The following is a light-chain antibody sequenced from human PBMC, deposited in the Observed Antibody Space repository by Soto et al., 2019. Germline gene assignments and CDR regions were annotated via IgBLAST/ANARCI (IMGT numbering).Light chain of an antibody. CDR3: SSFTVSSSVI. Sequence: QSALTQPASVSGSPGQSITVSCTGSSSDVGSYNLVSWYQQYPGKAPKLMVYDVSNRPSGVSNRFSGSKSGNTASLTISGLQAEDEADYYCSSFTVSSSVIFGGGIKVTVL. J-gene: IGLJ2*01. CDR2: DVS. CDR1: SSDVGSYNL. V-gene: IGLV2-14*02.